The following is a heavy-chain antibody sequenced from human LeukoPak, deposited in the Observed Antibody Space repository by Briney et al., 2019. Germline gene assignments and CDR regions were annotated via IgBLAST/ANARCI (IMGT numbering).Heavy chain of an antibody. J-gene: IGHJ4*02. CDR1: GYTFTGYY. Sequence: ASVKASCKASGYTFTGYYMHWVRQAPGQGLEWMGWINPNSGGTNYAQKFQGRVTMTRDTSISTAYMELSRLRSDDTAVYYCARLAFRNPYDILTGRTFDYWSQGTLVTVSS. V-gene: IGHV1-2*02. D-gene: IGHD3-9*01. CDR2: INPNSGGT. CDR3: ARLAFRNPYDILTGRTFDY.